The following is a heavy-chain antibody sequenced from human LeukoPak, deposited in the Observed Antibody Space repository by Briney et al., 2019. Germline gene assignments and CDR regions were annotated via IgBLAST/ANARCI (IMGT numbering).Heavy chain of an antibody. J-gene: IGHJ4*02. Sequence: GGSLKLSCAASGFTFSGSAMHWVRQASGKGLEWVGRIRSKANSYATAYAASVKGRFTISRDDSKNTAYLQMNSLKTEDTAVYYCAKDTPLCYFDYWGQGTLVTVSS. CDR2: IRSKANSYAT. CDR1: GFTFSGSA. D-gene: IGHD3-16*01. CDR3: AKDTPLCYFDY. V-gene: IGHV3-73*01.